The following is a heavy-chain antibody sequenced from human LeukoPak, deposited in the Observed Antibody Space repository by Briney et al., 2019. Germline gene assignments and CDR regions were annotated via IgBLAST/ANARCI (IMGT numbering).Heavy chain of an antibody. D-gene: IGHD2-2*01. J-gene: IGHJ6*02. CDR2: IWHDGSSK. CDR3: ARGSTSSSYQYGMDV. CDR1: GFTFSSYA. V-gene: IGHV3-33*08. Sequence: PGGSLRLSCAASGFTFSSYAMHWVRQAPGKGLEWVAVIWHDGSSKYYADSVRGRFSISRDNSKKTLYLQMNSPRAEDTAVYYCARGSTSSSYQYGMDVWGQGTTVTVSS.